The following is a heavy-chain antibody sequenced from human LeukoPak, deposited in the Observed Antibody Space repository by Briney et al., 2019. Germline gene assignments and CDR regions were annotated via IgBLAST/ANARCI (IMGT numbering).Heavy chain of an antibody. CDR3: ARGRYYYDNRTRCFDL. CDR2: INHSGST. CDR1: GGSFSGYY. Sequence: SETLSLTCAVYGGSFSGYYWSWIRQPPGKGLEWIGEINHSGSTNYNPSLKSRVTISVDTSKNQFSLKLSSVTAADTAVYYCARGRYYYDNRTRCFDLWGRGTLVTVSS. J-gene: IGHJ2*01. D-gene: IGHD3-22*01. V-gene: IGHV4-34*01.